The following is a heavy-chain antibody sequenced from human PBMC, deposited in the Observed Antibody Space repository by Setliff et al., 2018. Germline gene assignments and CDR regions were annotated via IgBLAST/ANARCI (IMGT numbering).Heavy chain of an antibody. Sequence: GASVKVSCKASGGTFSSYAISWVRQAPGQGLEWMGGIIPIFGTANYAQKFQGRVTITTDESTSTAYMELSSLRSEDTAVYYCASLRLRYDAFDIWGQGAMVTVSS. CDR2: IIPIFGTA. V-gene: IGHV1-69*05. CDR1: GGTFSSYA. CDR3: ASLRLRYDAFDI. D-gene: IGHD4-17*01. J-gene: IGHJ3*02.